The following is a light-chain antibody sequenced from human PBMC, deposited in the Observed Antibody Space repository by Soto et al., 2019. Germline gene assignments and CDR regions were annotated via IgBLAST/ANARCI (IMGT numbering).Light chain of an antibody. Sequence: IQMTQSPSFVSASVGDRVTITCRASQPISNWLAWYQQKPGKAPKLLIYVASDLHSGVPSRFSGSGSGTEFTLTISSLQPEDFATYYCQQANSFPITFGQGTRLEIK. CDR1: QPISNW. J-gene: IGKJ5*01. CDR2: VAS. V-gene: IGKV1-12*01. CDR3: QQANSFPIT.